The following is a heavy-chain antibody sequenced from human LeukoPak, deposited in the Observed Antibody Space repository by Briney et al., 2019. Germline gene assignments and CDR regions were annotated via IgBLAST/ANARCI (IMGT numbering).Heavy chain of an antibody. CDR2: IYYSGST. J-gene: IGHJ5*02. CDR1: GGSISSYY. V-gene: IGHV4-59*01. CDR3: ARALYSSIYTTESNWFDP. D-gene: IGHD6-13*01. Sequence: PSETLSLTCTVSGGSISSYYWSWIRQPPGKGLEWIGYIYYSGSTNYNPSLKSRVTISVDTSKNQFSLKLSSVTAADTAVYYCARALYSSIYTTESNWFDPWGQGTLVTVSS.